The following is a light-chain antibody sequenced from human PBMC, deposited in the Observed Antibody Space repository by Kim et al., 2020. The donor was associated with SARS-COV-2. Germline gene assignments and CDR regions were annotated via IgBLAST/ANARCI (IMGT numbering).Light chain of an antibody. CDR2: GAS. J-gene: IGKJ1*01. Sequence: EIVMTQSPATLSVSPGERATLSCRASQSVSSNLAWYQQKPGQAPRLLIYGASTRATGIPARFSGSGSGTEFTLTISSLQSEDFAVYYCHQFNHGWTFGQGTKVDIK. CDR1: QSVSSN. CDR3: HQFNHGWT. V-gene: IGKV3-15*01.